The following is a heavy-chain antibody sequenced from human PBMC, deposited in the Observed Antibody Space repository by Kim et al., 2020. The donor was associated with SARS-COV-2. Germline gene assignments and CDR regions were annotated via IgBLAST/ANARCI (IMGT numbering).Heavy chain of an antibody. D-gene: IGHD6-13*01. J-gene: IGHJ6*02. CDR2: IIPILGIA. Sequence: SVKVSCKASGGTFSSYTISWVRQAPGQGLEWMGRIIPILGIANYAQKFQGRVTITADKSTSTAYMELSSLRSEDTAVYYCARDRLGSPRIAAADPPIYYYYYGMDVWGQGTTVTVSS. CDR3: ARDRLGSPRIAAADPPIYYYYYGMDV. CDR1: GGTFSSYT. V-gene: IGHV1-69*04.